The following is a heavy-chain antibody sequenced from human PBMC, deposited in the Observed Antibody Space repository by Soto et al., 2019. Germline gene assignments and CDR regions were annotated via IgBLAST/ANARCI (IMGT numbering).Heavy chain of an antibody. CDR3: EKETVGAKYCSGGTCENAFDI. Sequence: PSQTLSLTCAISGDSVSSNSAAWNWIRQSPSRGLERLGRTYYRSKWYNDYAVSVKSRITINPDTSKNQFSLQLNSVTPEDTAVYYCEKETVGAKYCSGGTCENAFDIGAQGTMVTVSS. J-gene: IGHJ3*02. CDR2: TYYRSKWYN. D-gene: IGHD2-15*01. V-gene: IGHV6-1*01. CDR1: GDSVSSNSAA.